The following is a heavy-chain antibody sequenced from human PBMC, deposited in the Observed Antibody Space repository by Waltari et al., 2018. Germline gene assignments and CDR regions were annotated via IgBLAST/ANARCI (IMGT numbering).Heavy chain of an antibody. CDR2: INPNSGGT. V-gene: IGHV1-2*06. D-gene: IGHD2-15*01. CDR3: ARSLSYCSGGSCATFDY. Sequence: HWVRQAPGQGLEWMGRINPNSGGTNYAQKFQGRVTMTRDTSISTAYMELSRLRSDDTAVYYCARSLSYCSGGSCATFDYWGQGTLVTVSS. J-gene: IGHJ4*02.